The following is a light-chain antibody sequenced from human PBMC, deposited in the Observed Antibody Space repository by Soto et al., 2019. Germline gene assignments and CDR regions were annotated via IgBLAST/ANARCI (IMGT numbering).Light chain of an antibody. CDR2: GAS. CDR3: QQYAGPPTT. V-gene: IGKV3-20*01. CDR1: QKITNNF. Sequence: EIVLTQSPGTLSLSPGERATLSCRASQKITNNFLAWFQQKPGLAPRLLIHGASTRASGVPDRFSGGGSGTDFVLTISRLEPEDFAVYFCQQYAGPPTTFGQGTRLEIK. J-gene: IGKJ5*01.